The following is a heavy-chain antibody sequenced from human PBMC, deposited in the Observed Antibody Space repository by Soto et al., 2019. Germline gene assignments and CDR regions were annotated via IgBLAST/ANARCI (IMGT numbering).Heavy chain of an antibody. CDR3: AIEKVGDTSVHVFDI. D-gene: IGHD1-26*01. V-gene: IGHV3-30-3*01. J-gene: IGHJ3*02. CDR1: GFTFSSYA. Sequence: PGGSLRLSCAASGFTFSSYAMHWVRQAPGKGLEWVAVISYDGSNKYYADSVKGRFTISRDNAKNSLYLQMNSLRAEDTAVYYCAIEKVGDTSVHVFDIWGQGTMVTVSS. CDR2: ISYDGSNK.